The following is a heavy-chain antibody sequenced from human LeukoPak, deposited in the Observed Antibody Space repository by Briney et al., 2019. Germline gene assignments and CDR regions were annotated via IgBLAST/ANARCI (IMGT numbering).Heavy chain of an antibody. V-gene: IGHV3-23*01. CDR2: ISGSGSST. D-gene: IGHD1-26*01. Sequence: PGGSLRLSCAASGFTFSTYAMNWVRQAPGRGLDWVSGISGSGSSTYYADSVKGRFTISRDNSKNTLYLQMNSLRAEDTAVYYCARDRYSGSYYTPYYYYGMDVWGQGTTVTVSS. J-gene: IGHJ6*02. CDR1: GFTFSTYA. CDR3: ARDRYSGSYYTPYYYYGMDV.